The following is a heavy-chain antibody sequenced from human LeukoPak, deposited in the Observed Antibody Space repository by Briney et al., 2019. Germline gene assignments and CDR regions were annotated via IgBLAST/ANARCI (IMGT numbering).Heavy chain of an antibody. V-gene: IGHV3-15*01. D-gene: IGHD3-22*01. Sequence: GGSLRLSCAASGFTVSDAWMNWVRQVPGKGLEWIGLFKSKTNGGTTDYAAPVKGRFTISRDDSRSIAYLQMNSLKTEDTAVYYCTRRYNYDSSGYYYVRDAFDIWGQGTMVTVSS. CDR2: FKSKTNGGTT. CDR1: GFTVSDAW. J-gene: IGHJ3*02. CDR3: TRRYNYDSSGYYYVRDAFDI.